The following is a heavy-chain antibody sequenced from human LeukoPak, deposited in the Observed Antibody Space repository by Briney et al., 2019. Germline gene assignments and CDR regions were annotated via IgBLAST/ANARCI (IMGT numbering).Heavy chain of an antibody. Sequence: QPGGSLRLSCAASGFTFSSYAMSWVRQAPGKGLERVSAISGSGGSTYYADSVKGRFTISRDNSKNTLYLQMNSLRAEDTAVYYCAKDVGRNPYYFDYWGQGTLVTVSS. V-gene: IGHV3-23*01. CDR3: AKDVGRNPYYFDY. J-gene: IGHJ4*02. CDR1: GFTFSSYA. D-gene: IGHD2-15*01. CDR2: ISGSGGST.